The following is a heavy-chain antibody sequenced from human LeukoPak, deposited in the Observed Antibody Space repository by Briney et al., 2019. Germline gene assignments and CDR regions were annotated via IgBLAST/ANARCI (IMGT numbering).Heavy chain of an antibody. D-gene: IGHD3-22*01. Sequence: PGGSLRLSCAASGFTFSSYGMHWVRQAPGKGLEWVAFIRYDGSNKYYADSVKGRFTISRDNSKNTLYLQMNSLRAEDTAVYYCAKDEGYYDSSGYPLYYFDYWGQGTLVTVSS. CDR3: AKDEGYYDSSGYPLYYFDY. CDR1: GFTFSSYG. V-gene: IGHV3-30*02. CDR2: IRYDGSNK. J-gene: IGHJ4*02.